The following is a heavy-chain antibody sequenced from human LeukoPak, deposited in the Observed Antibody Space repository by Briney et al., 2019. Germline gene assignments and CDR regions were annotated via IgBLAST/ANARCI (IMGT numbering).Heavy chain of an antibody. CDR1: GFTFSAYS. CDR3: ARDRDDDSSGSIDDAFDI. CDR2: ISSSSRSI. J-gene: IGHJ3*02. D-gene: IGHD3-22*01. Sequence: GGSLRLSCAASGFTFSAYSMNWARQAPGRGLEWVSSISSSSRSIYNADSVKGRFTISRDNAKRSLYLQMNSLRAEDTAVYYCARDRDDDSSGSIDDAFDIWGQGTMVTVSS. V-gene: IGHV3-21*01.